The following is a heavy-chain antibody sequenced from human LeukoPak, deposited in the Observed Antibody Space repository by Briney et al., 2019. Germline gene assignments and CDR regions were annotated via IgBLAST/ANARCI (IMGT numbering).Heavy chain of an antibody. CDR2: ISYDGRRK. D-gene: IGHD6-19*01. CDR1: GFTFSSYG. V-gene: IGHV3-30*03. J-gene: IGHJ3*02. CDR3: ARDPQWLLQKEAFDI. Sequence: GGSLRLSCAASGFTFSSYGMHWVRQAPGKGLEWVALISYDGRRKYYADSMKGRFTISRDNFKNTLNLQMNSLRAEDTAVYYCARDPQWLLQKEAFDIWGQGTMVTVSS.